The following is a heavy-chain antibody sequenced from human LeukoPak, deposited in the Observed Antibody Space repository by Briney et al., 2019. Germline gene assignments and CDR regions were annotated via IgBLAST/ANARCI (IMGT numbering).Heavy chain of an antibody. J-gene: IGHJ4*02. D-gene: IGHD3-10*01. CDR1: GYIFTNYH. CDR3: ATEAPGSYRFDN. Sequence: ASVKVSCKASGYIFTNYHLHWVRLAPGRGLEWMGAVYTDGGTITNTRSFQDRVTMTRDVSTRTVYMELSSLNSEDTAVYYCATEAPGSYRFDNWGQEILVTVSS. CDR2: VYTDGGTI. V-gene: IGHV1-46*01.